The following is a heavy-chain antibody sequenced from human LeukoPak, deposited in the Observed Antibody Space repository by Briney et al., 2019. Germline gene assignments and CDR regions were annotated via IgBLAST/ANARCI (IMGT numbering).Heavy chain of an antibody. Sequence: GGSLRLSCAASGFTFSIYWMSWVRQAPGKGLEWVANIKQDGSEKYYVDSVKGRFTISRDNAKNSLYLQMNSLRAEDTAVYYCARVGSGWYYFDYWGQGTLVTVSS. CDR2: IKQDGSEK. D-gene: IGHD6-19*01. CDR1: GFTFSIYW. CDR3: ARVGSGWYYFDY. V-gene: IGHV3-7*01. J-gene: IGHJ4*02.